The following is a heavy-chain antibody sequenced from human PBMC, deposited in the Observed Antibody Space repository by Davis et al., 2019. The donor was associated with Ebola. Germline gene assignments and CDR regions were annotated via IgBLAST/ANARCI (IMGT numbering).Heavy chain of an antibody. V-gene: IGHV1-8*01. Sequence: ASVKVSCKASGYTFTSYDINWMRQATGQGLEWMGWMNPNSGNTGYAQKFQGRVTMTRNTSISTAYMELSSLRSEDTAVYYCARESLTTGRGDYYYYGMDVWGKGTTVTVSS. CDR1: GYTFTSYD. CDR2: MNPNSGNT. D-gene: IGHD4-17*01. J-gene: IGHJ6*04. CDR3: ARESLTTGRGDYYYYGMDV.